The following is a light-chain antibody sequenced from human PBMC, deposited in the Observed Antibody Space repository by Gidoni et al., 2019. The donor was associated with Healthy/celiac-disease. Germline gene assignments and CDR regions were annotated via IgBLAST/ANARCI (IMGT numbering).Light chain of an antibody. Sequence: IVLTPSPATLSASPGENATLSCSASQRVSSNLAWYQQKPGQAPRLLINGASTRATGIPARFSGSGSGTEFTLTISSLQSEDFAVYYCQQYNNWPPYTFGQGTKLEIK. V-gene: IGKV3-15*01. J-gene: IGKJ2*01. CDR2: GAS. CDR3: QQYNNWPPYT. CDR1: QRVSSN.